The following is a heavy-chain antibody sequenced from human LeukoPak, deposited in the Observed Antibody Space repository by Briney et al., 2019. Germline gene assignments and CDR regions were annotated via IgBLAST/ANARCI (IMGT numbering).Heavy chain of an antibody. J-gene: IGHJ4*02. Sequence: GGSLRLSCAASGFTFSSYWMNWVRHAPGKGLVWVSRIASDGSSTTYADSVKGRFSISRDNAKNTLYLQMNSLRVEDTAVYYCARGRPHGNNYWGQGTLVTVSS. V-gene: IGHV3-74*01. CDR3: ARGRPHGNNY. CDR2: IASDGSST. CDR1: GFTFSSYW. D-gene: IGHD2/OR15-2a*01.